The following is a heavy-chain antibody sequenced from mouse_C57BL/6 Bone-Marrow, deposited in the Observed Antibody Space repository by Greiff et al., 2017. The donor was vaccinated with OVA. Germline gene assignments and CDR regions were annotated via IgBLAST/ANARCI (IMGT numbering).Heavy chain of an antibody. CDR2: IWSGGST. CDR3: ARNWDYGSSHYFDY. J-gene: IGHJ2*01. V-gene: IGHV2-2*01. D-gene: IGHD1-1*01. Sequence: VKLVESGPGLVQPSQSLSITCTVSGFSLTSYGVHWVRQSPGKGLEWLGVIWSGGSTDYNAAFISRLSISKDNSKSQVFFKMNSLQADDTAIYYCARNWDYGSSHYFDYWGQGTTLTVSS. CDR1: GFSLTSYG.